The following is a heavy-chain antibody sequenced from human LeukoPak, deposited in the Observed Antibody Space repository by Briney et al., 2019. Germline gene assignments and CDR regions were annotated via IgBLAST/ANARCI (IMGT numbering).Heavy chain of an antibody. CDR2: INHSGST. V-gene: IGHV4-34*01. CDR3: AREPRITMIVVAVPDAFDI. J-gene: IGHJ3*02. Sequence: PSETLSLTCAVYGGSFSGYYWSWIRQPPGKGLEWIGEINHSGSTNYNPSLKSRVTISVDTSKNQFSLKLSSVTAADTAVYYCAREPRITMIVVAVPDAFDIWGQGTMVTVSS. CDR1: GGSFSGYY. D-gene: IGHD3-22*01.